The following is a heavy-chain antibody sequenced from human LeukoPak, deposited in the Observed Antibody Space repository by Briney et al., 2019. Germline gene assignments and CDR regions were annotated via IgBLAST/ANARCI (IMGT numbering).Heavy chain of an antibody. CDR1: GYTFIDYH. CDR2: INPNSVGT. D-gene: IGHD2-15*01. J-gene: IGHJ5*01. CDR3: ARVSCSGGTCYDLGWFDS. Sequence: ASVKVSCKGSGYTFIDYHIHWVRQAPGQGLEWMGWINPNSVGTIYAQKFQGRVTMTRDTSINTAYMELSRLTSDDAAMYYCARVSCSGGTCYDLGWFDSWGQGTLVTVSS. V-gene: IGHV1-2*02.